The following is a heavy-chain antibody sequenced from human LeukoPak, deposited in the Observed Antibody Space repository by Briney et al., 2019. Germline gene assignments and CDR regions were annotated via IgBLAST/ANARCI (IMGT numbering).Heavy chain of an antibody. CDR1: GITFSSYS. Sequence: GGSLRLSCAVSGITFSSYSMNWVRQAPGKGLEWVSYISSSSSAIYYADSVKGRFTISRDNAKNSLCLQMNSLRDEDTAVYYCATRTGTNYYYYGMDVWGQGTTVTVSS. CDR2: ISSSSSAI. J-gene: IGHJ6*02. CDR3: ATRTGTNYYYYGMDV. V-gene: IGHV3-48*02. D-gene: IGHD1-7*01.